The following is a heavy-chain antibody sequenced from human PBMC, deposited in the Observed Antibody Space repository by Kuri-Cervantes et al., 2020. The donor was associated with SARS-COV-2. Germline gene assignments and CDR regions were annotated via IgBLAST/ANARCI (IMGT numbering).Heavy chain of an antibody. J-gene: IGHJ4*02. V-gene: IGHV4-61*01. CDR2: IFYSGRT. D-gene: IGHD3-3*01. Sequence: ESLKISCTVSGGSVNSGSYYWSWIRQPPGKGLEWIGDIFYSGRTNYNPSLKSRITMSVDTSKDQFSLKFTSVTAADTAVYYCARTQSGTLFGVVATFDSWGQGTLVTVSS. CDR3: ARTQSGTLFGVVATFDS. CDR1: GGSVNSGSYY.